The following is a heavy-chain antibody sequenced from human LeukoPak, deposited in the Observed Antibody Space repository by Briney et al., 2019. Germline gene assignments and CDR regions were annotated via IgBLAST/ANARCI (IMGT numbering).Heavy chain of an antibody. CDR1: GFTFSSYA. CDR2: ISGCGGST. D-gene: IGHD2-2*02. V-gene: IGHV3-23*01. Sequence: AGGSLRLSCAASGFTFSSYAMSWVRQAPGKGLEWVSAISGCGGSTYYADSVKGRFTISRDNSKNTLYLQMNSLRAEDTAVYYCAKVGCSSTSCYTGHYYYGMDVWGQGTTVTVSS. J-gene: IGHJ6*02. CDR3: AKVGCSSTSCYTGHYYYGMDV.